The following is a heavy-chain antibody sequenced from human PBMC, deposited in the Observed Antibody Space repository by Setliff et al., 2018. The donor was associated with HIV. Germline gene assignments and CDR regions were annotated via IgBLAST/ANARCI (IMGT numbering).Heavy chain of an antibody. CDR3: ARHNCGTTACYGVVV. J-gene: IGHJ3*01. CDR1: GGTISNNNYH. Sequence: PSETLSLTCSVSGGTISNNNYHWGWIRQPPGEGLEWIGSIYYLGNTYYNPSLKSRVTISLDRSKTQFSLKLSSVTAADTAVYYCARHNCGTTACYGVVVWGQGTMVTVSS. D-gene: IGHD2-2*01. CDR2: IYYLGNT. V-gene: IGHV4-39*07.